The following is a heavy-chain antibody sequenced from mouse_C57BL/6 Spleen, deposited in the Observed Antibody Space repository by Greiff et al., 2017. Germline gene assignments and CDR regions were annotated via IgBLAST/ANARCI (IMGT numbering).Heavy chain of an antibody. V-gene: IGHV5-9*01. CDR1: GFTFSSYT. CDR2: ISGGGGNT. Sequence: EVNVVESGGGLVKPGGSLKLSCAASGFTFSSYTMSWVRQTPEKRLEWVATISGGGGNTYYPDSVKGRFTISRDNAKNTLYLQMSSLRSEDTALYYCARITNYFDYWGQGTTLTVSS. J-gene: IGHJ2*01. D-gene: IGHD1-1*01. CDR3: ARITNYFDY.